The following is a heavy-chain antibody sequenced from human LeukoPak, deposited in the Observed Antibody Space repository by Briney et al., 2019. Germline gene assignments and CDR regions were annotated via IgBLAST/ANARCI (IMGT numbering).Heavy chain of an antibody. CDR3: ARAKDYDYVWGSYRPNWFDP. CDR1: GITFNSYV. V-gene: IGHV3-23*01. CDR2: ITGSGGST. Sequence: PGGSLRLSCAASGITFNSYVMSWVRQAPGKGLEWVSGITGSGGSTYYADSVKGRFTISRDNSKNTLYLQMNSLRAEDTAVYYCARAKDYDYVWGSYRPNWFDPWGQGTLVTVSS. J-gene: IGHJ5*02. D-gene: IGHD3-16*02.